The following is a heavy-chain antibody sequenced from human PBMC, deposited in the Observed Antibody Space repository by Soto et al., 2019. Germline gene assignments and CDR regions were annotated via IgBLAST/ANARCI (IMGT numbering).Heavy chain of an antibody. CDR3: ARCSGWYGQCYFDC. CDR1: GFIVSSSY. J-gene: IGHJ4*02. CDR2: LYSDGRT. Sequence: DVQLVETGGGLIQPGGSLRLSCAASGFIVSSSYMSWVRQAPGKGLEWVSVLYSDGRTYYADSVKGRFTISRDNSENKLYLQMNSLSAEDTAVYYCARCSGWYGQCYFDCWGQGTLVTVSS. V-gene: IGHV3-53*02. D-gene: IGHD6-13*01.